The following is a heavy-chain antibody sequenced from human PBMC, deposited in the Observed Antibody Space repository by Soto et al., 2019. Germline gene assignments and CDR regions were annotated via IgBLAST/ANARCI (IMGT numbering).Heavy chain of an antibody. V-gene: IGHV3-30*18. CDR1: GFTFNNYG. Sequence: QVQLVESGGGVVQPGRSLRLSCAASGFTFNNYGMHWVRHAPGKGLEWVALISYDGSKNHYADSVKGRFTISRDNSKNTLYLQMNSLRAEYTAVYYCSKESGGTFDIWGQGTMVTVSS. J-gene: IGHJ3*02. CDR2: ISYDGSKN. D-gene: IGHD2-15*01. CDR3: SKESGGTFDI.